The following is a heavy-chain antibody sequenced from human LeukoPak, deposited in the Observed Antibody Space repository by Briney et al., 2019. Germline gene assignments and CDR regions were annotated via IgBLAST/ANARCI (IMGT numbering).Heavy chain of an antibody. CDR1: GFTVSSNY. V-gene: IGHV3-66*01. D-gene: IGHD4-17*01. CDR3: AREEVTVTRGPFDP. CDR2: IYSGGST. Sequence: PGGSLRLSCAASGFTVSSNYMSWVRQAPGKGLEWVSVIYSGGSTYYADSVKGRFTISRDNSKNTLYLQMNSLRAEDTAVYYCAREEVTVTRGPFDPWGQGTLVTVSS. J-gene: IGHJ5*02.